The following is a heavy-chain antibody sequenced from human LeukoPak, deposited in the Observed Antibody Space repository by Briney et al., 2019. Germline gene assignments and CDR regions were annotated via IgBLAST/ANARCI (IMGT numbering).Heavy chain of an antibody. Sequence: ASVKVSCKASGYTFTSYDINWVRQATGQGLEWMGWMNPNSGSTGYAQKFQGRVTMTRNTSISTAYMELSSLRSEGTAVYYCARGSFWSGSPYYYYYGMDVWGQGTTVTVSS. CDR1: GYTFTSYD. CDR3: ARGSFWSGSPYYYYYGMDV. V-gene: IGHV1-8*01. J-gene: IGHJ6*02. CDR2: MNPNSGST. D-gene: IGHD3-3*01.